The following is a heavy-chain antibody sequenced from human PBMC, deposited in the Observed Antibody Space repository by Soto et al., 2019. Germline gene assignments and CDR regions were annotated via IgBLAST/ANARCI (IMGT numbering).Heavy chain of an antibody. J-gene: IGHJ6*02. CDR2: IWYDGSNK. CDR1: GFTFSSYG. Sequence: PGGSLRLSCAASGFTFSSYGMHWVRQAPGKGLEWVAVIWYDGSNKYYADSVKGRFTISRDNSKNTLYLQMNSLRAEDTAVYYCARDGGWSSSYRLYYYYGMDVWGQGTTVTVSS. CDR3: ARDGGWSSSYRLYYYYGMDV. D-gene: IGHD6-6*01. V-gene: IGHV3-33*01.